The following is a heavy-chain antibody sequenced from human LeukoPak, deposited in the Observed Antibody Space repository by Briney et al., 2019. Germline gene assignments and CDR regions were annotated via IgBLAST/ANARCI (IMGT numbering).Heavy chain of an antibody. CDR2: ISAQHGQT. J-gene: IGHJ4*02. Sequence: GASVKVSCKTSGYSENFYGITWVRQVAGQGLEWMGWISAQHGQTEYAPNSQDRVTMTTDTYTNTAYMELRSLRPDDTAVYYCARVAVAGGGRYFDYWGQGTLVTVSS. CDR1: GYSENFYG. V-gene: IGHV1-18*01. D-gene: IGHD6-19*01. CDR3: ARVAVAGGGRYFDY.